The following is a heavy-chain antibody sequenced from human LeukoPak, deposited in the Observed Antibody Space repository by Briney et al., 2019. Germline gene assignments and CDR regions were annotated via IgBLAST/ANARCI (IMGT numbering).Heavy chain of an antibody. CDR3: ARYRGYSYGYYFDY. CDR1: GDSISSSNW. Sequence: SGTLSLTCAVSGDSISSSNWWGWVRQPPGKGLEWIGEIYHSGSTNYNPSLKSRVTISVDKSKNQFSLKLSSVTAADTAVYYCARYRGYSYGYYFDYWGQGTLVTVSS. J-gene: IGHJ4*02. CDR2: IYHSGST. V-gene: IGHV4-4*02. D-gene: IGHD5-18*01.